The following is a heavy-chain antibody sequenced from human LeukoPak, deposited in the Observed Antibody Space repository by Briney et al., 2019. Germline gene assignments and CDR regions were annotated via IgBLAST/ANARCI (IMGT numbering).Heavy chain of an antibody. D-gene: IGHD5-18*01. CDR3: ARYTAMVTGIDY. J-gene: IGHJ4*02. V-gene: IGHV4-39*01. Sequence: SETLSLTCTVSGGSISSSSYYWGWIRQPPGKGLEWIGSTYYSGSTYYNPSLKSRVTISVDTSKNQFSLKLSSVTAADTAVYYCARYTAMVTGIDYWGQGTLVTVSS. CDR1: GGSISSSSYY. CDR2: TYYSGST.